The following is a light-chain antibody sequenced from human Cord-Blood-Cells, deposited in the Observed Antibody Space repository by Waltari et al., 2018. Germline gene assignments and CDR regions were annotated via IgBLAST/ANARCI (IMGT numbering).Light chain of an antibody. CDR1: SSDVRSSNL. CDR3: CSYAGSSTLV. CDR2: EVS. V-gene: IGLV2-23*02. Sequence: QSALTQHPSVSGSPGQSITTSCTGTSSDVRSSNLVPWYQQHPGKAPKLMIYEVSKRPSGVSNRFSGSKSGNTASLTISGLQAEDEADYYCCSYAGSSTLVFGGGTKLTVL. J-gene: IGLJ2*01.